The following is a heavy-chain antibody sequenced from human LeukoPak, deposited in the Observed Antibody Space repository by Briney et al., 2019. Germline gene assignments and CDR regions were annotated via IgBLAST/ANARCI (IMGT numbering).Heavy chain of an antibody. CDR3: ARHLSQGDGNKRGFDN. J-gene: IGHJ4*02. D-gene: IGHD5-24*01. V-gene: IGHV4-39*01. CDR2: ISSSGNT. CDR1: GGPISSPPYD. Sequence: PSETLSLTCTVSGGPISSPPYDWGWIRQPPGKGLEYIGSISSSGNTYYNASLQSRVTISVDASKNQFSLKLGSVTAADTAVYFCARHLSQGDGNKRGFDNWGQGTLVTVSS.